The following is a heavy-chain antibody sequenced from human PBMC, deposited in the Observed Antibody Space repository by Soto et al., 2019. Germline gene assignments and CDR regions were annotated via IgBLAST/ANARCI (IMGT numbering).Heavy chain of an antibody. CDR2: IYWDDDK. J-gene: IGHJ4*02. V-gene: IGHV2-5*02. D-gene: IGHD3-16*01. Sequence: SCPTLVNPTQTLTLTCTFSGFSLTTNGVGVGWIRQPPGKALQWLALIYWDDDKHYIPSLKNRLTITKDTSKNLVVLTMTNMDPMDTATYYGAHITYFGSPHFDYWGQGALVTVSS. CDR3: AHITYFGSPHFDY. CDR1: GFSLTTNGVG.